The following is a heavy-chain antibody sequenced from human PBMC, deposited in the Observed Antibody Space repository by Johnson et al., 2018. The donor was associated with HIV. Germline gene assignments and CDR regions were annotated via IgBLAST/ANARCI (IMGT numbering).Heavy chain of an antibody. CDR1: GFTFNTYG. Sequence: QVQLVESGGGVVQPGGSLRLSCTASGFTFNTYGMHWVRQAPGKGLEWVAFIRYDGSDKHYADSVKGRFTISRDDSKNTLYLQMNSLKTEDTAVYYCTTVGIAVAGALPIWGQGTMVTVSS. D-gene: IGHD6-19*01. CDR3: TTVGIAVAGALPI. CDR2: IRYDGSDK. V-gene: IGHV3-30*02. J-gene: IGHJ3*02.